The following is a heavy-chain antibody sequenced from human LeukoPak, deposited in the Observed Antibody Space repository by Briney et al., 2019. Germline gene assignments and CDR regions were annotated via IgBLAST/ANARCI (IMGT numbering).Heavy chain of an antibody. CDR1: GDSVSSNSVA. V-gene: IGHV6-1*01. D-gene: IGHD6-19*01. Sequence: SQTLSLTCAISGDSVSSNSVAWNWIRQSPSRGFEWLGRTYYRSKWYNENALSMKGRITINPDTSKNQFSLQLNSVTPEDTAVYYCARDSRAVVDYWAQGTLVTVSS. J-gene: IGHJ4*02. CDR3: ARDSRAVVDY. CDR2: TYYRSKWYN.